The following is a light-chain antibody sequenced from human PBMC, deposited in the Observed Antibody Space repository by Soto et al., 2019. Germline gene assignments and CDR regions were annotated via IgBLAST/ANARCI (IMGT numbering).Light chain of an antibody. CDR1: QSVNTN. V-gene: IGKV3-15*01. J-gene: IGKJ4*01. Sequence: EIVLTQSPATLSVSPGERATLSCRASQSVNTNLAWYQQKPGQAPRLLIYGASTRATGIPARFSGSGSGTEFTLTISSLQSEDFAVYYCQQYNNWPTLTFGGGTKLDNK. CDR2: GAS. CDR3: QQYNNWPTLT.